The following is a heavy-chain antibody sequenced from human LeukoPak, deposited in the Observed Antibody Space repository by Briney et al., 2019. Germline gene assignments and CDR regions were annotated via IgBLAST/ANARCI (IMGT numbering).Heavy chain of an antibody. V-gene: IGHV4-31*03. CDR3: ARAIENYGSGSYVSLIDY. CDR2: IYYSGST. D-gene: IGHD3-10*01. J-gene: IGHJ4*02. Sequence: SETLSLTCTVSGGSISSGGYYWSWIRQHPGKGLEWIGYIYYSGSTYYNPSLKSRVTISVDTSKNQFSLKLSSVTAADTAVYYCARAIENYGSGSYVSLIDYWGQGTLATVSS. CDR1: GGSISSGGYY.